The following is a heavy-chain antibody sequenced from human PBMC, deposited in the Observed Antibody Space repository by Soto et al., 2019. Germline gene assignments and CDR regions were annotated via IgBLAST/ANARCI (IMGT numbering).Heavy chain of an antibody. D-gene: IGHD3-16*01. J-gene: IGHJ6*02. CDR2: INPSGGST. CDR1: GYTFTRYY. Sequence: ASVKVSCKASGYTFTRYYMHWVRQAPGQGLEWMGIINPSGGSTSYAQKFQGRVTMTRDTSTSTVYMELSSLRSEDTAVYYCARVWGIGSTATLGSERPLNYYGMDVWGQGTTVTVSS. CDR3: ARVWGIGSTATLGSERPLNYYGMDV. V-gene: IGHV1-46*01.